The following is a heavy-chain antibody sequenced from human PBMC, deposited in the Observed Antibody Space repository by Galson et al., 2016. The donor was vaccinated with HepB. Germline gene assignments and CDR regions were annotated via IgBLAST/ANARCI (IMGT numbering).Heavy chain of an antibody. Sequence: SETLSLTYNVSGGSISSYFWSWIRQPPGKGLEWIGYIYKSGSTDYSPSLKSRVTVSLDTSKNQVSLRLRSVTAADTAVYYCARGVTGTPYFDFWGQGALVTVSS. V-gene: IGHV4-59*01. CDR1: GGSISSYF. J-gene: IGHJ4*02. D-gene: IGHD2-21*02. CDR3: ARGVTGTPYFDF. CDR2: IYKSGST.